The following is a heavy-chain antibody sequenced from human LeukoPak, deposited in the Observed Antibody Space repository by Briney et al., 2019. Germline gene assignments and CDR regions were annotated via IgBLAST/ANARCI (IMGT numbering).Heavy chain of an antibody. J-gene: IGHJ4*02. Sequence: ASVKVSCKASGYTFTSYYMPWVRQAPGQGLEWMGIINPSGGSTSYAQKFQGRVTMTRDTSTSTVYMELSSLRSEDTAVYYCTTDPPEWLLYEHFDYWGQGTLVTVSS. CDR1: GYTFTSYY. CDR2: INPSGGST. V-gene: IGHV1-46*01. D-gene: IGHD3-3*01. CDR3: TTDPPEWLLYEHFDY.